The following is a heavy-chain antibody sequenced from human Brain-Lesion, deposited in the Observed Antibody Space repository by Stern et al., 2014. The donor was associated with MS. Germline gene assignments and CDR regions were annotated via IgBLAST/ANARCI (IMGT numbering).Heavy chain of an antibody. CDR1: GFNFRSYW. J-gene: IGHJ4*02. CDR3: ARGVGDY. Sequence: EVQLVQSGGGLVQPGGSLRLSCAASGFNFRSYWMHWVRQFPEKGLFWVSQINREGSDTSYADSVKGRFSISRDNIRNMLYLRMTSLRAEDTAVYYCARGVGDYWGQGARVTVSS. CDR2: INREGSDT. D-gene: IGHD3-16*01. V-gene: IGHV3-74*01.